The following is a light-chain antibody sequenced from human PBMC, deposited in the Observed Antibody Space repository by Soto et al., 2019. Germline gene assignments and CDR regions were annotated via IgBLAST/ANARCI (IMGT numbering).Light chain of an antibody. CDR2: GAS. CDR3: QQYDNWPWT. Sequence: EVVMTQSPATLSVSPGGRATLSCRASQSISGTLAWYQQKPGQAPRLLIDGASTTATGFPARCSGSGSGTDFTVTIRSLQSEDFAVYYCQQYDNWPWTFGQGTKVEIK. J-gene: IGKJ1*01. CDR1: QSISGT. V-gene: IGKV3-15*01.